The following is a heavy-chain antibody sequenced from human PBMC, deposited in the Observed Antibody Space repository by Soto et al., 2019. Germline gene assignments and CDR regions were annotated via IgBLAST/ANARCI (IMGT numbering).Heavy chain of an antibody. J-gene: IGHJ4*01. CDR3: ARSGDGYLDFLDY. Sequence: PGGSLRLSCAASGFTFSSYWMNWVRQAPGKGLEWVANINQDGNEDNLLDSVKGRFTISRDNAKNSLFLQMNSLRDHDTAVYYCARSGDGYLDFLDYWCQGALVTVSS. D-gene: IGHD3-9*01. CDR2: INQDGNED. CDR1: GFTFSSYW. V-gene: IGHV3-7*01.